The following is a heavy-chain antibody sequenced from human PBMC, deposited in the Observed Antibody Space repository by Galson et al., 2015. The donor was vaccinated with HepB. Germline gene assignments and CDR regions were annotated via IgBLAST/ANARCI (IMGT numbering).Heavy chain of an antibody. CDR2: IYPGDSDT. J-gene: IGHJ3*02. D-gene: IGHD3-22*01. Sequence: QSGAEVKKPGESLKISCKASGYSFTNYWIAWVRQMPGKGLEWMGVIYPGDSDTRYSPSFQGQVTTSVDKPINTAYLQWSSLKTSDTAIFYCARLRDTTGYRGRAGPLEIWGQGTMVTVSS. CDR3: ARLRDTTGYRGRAGPLEI. V-gene: IGHV5-51*01. CDR1: GYSFTNYW.